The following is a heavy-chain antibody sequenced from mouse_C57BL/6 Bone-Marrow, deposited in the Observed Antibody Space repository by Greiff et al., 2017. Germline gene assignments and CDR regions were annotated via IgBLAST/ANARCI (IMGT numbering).Heavy chain of an antibody. Sequence: EVQLQQSGAELVRPGASVKLSCTASGFNIKDDYMHWVKQRPEQGLEWTGWIDPENGDTEYASKFQGKATIPADTSSNTAYLQLSSLTSEDTAVYYCTTTTVGDYWGQGTTLTVSS. J-gene: IGHJ2*01. CDR1: GFNIKDDY. CDR3: TTTTVGDY. CDR2: IDPENGDT. D-gene: IGHD1-1*01. V-gene: IGHV14-4*01.